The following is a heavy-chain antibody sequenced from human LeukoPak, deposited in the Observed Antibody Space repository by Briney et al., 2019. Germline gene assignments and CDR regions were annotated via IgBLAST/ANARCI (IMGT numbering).Heavy chain of an antibody. V-gene: IGHV3-33*01. D-gene: IGHD1-26*01. CDR2: IWHDGSPT. Sequence: GGSLRLSCAVSGIPFKKYGMHWVRQAPGKGLEWVATIWHDGSPTMYADSAKGRFTISRDDSKNMLYLQMNSLRAEDTAEYYCVTHYKWDLLVHAFDFWGQGTRVTVFS. J-gene: IGHJ3*01. CDR1: GIPFKKYG. CDR3: VTHYKWDLLVHAFDF.